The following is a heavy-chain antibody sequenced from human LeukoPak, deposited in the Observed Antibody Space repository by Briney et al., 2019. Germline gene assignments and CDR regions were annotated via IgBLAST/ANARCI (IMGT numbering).Heavy chain of an antibody. D-gene: IGHD6-19*01. CDR1: GYTFTAYY. Sequence: ASVKVSCKAPGYTFTAYYMHWVRQAPGQGLEWMGWINPNSGGTNYAQKFQGRVTMTRDTSISTAYMELSRLRSDDTAVYYCARRDIAVAGTIDYWGQGTLVTVSS. V-gene: IGHV1-2*02. J-gene: IGHJ4*02. CDR3: ARRDIAVAGTIDY. CDR2: INPNSGGT.